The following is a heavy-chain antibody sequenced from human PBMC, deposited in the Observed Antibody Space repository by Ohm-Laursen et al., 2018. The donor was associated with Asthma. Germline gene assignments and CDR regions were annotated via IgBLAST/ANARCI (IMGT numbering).Heavy chain of an antibody. CDR3: ARDWGATTINDAFDV. V-gene: IGHV4-31*03. CDR1: GGSISSGGYY. D-gene: IGHD1-26*01. J-gene: IGHJ3*01. Sequence: SQTLSLTCTVSGGSISSGGYYWSWTRQLPGKGLEWIGYIYYTGSTYYNPSLKSRVTISVDTSKKQFSLRLTSVTAADTAVYYCARDWGATTINDAFDVWGQGTTVIVSS. CDR2: IYYTGST.